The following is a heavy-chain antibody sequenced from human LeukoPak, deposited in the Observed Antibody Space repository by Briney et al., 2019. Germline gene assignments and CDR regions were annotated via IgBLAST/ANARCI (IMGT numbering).Heavy chain of an antibody. CDR3: ARGTGYCSSTSCYVLWFDP. CDR1: GYTFTSYG. D-gene: IGHD2-2*01. Sequence: GASVKVSCKASGYTFTSYGISWVRQAPGQGLEWMEWISAYNGNTNYAQKLQGRVTMTTDTSTSTAYMELRSLRSDDTAVYYCARGTGYCSSTSCYVLWFDPWGQGTLVTVSS. CDR2: ISAYNGNT. J-gene: IGHJ5*02. V-gene: IGHV1-18*01.